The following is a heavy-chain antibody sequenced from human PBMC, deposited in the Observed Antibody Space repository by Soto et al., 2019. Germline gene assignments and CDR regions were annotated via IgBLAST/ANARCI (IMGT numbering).Heavy chain of an antibody. CDR2: ITAYNGQT. CDR3: ARDFSHALGYYDGMDV. Sequence: QVQLVQSGAEVKKPGASVKVSCKASGYTFTSYGISWVRQAPGQGPEWMGWITAYNGQTNSAQKFQGRVTMTTDTSTSTAYRELRSLSSDDTAGYYCARDFSHALGYYDGMDVWGQGTTDTVSS. CDR1: GYTFTSYG. J-gene: IGHJ6*02. V-gene: IGHV1-18*01. D-gene: IGHD3-3*01.